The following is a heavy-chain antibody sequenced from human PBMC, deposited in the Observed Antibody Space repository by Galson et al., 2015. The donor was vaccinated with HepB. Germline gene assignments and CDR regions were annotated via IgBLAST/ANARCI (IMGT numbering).Heavy chain of an antibody. D-gene: IGHD3-3*01. V-gene: IGHV3-23*01. CDR3: AKPKPSYYDFWSGYLPTYYYYGMDV. Sequence: SLRLSCAASGFTFSSYAMSWVRQAPGKGLEWVSAISGSGGSTYYADSVKGRFTISRDNSKNTLYLQMNSLRAEDTAVYYCAKPKPSYYDFWSGYLPTYYYYGMDVWGQGTTVTVSS. J-gene: IGHJ6*02. CDR2: ISGSGGST. CDR1: GFTFSSYA.